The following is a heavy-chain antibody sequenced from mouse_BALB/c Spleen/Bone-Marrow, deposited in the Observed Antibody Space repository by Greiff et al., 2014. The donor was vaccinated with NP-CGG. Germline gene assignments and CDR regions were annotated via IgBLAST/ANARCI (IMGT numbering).Heavy chain of an antibody. V-gene: IGHV4-1*02. CDR1: GFDFSRYW. D-gene: IGHD1-1*01. CDR3: ARPDYYGYLNY. Sequence: EVQVVESGGGLVQPGGSLKLSCAASGFDFSRYWMSWVRQAPGKGLEWIGEINPDSRTINYSPSLKDKFIISRDNAKNTLYVRLNKVRSEDTALYYCARPDYYGYLNYWGQGTTLTVSS. CDR2: INPDSRTI. J-gene: IGHJ2*01.